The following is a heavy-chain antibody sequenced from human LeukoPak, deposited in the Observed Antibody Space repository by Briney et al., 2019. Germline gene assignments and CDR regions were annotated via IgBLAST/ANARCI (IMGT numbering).Heavy chain of an antibody. D-gene: IGHD3-22*01. Sequence: PSETLSLTCTVSGGSISSGGYYWSWIRQHPGKGLEWIGYIYYSGSTYYNPSLKSRVTISVDTSKNQFSLKLSSVTAADTAVYHCAQGSSGYAIFDNWGQGSLVTVSS. CDR2: IYYSGST. J-gene: IGHJ4*02. CDR3: AQGSSGYAIFDN. V-gene: IGHV4-31*03. CDR1: GGSISSGGYY.